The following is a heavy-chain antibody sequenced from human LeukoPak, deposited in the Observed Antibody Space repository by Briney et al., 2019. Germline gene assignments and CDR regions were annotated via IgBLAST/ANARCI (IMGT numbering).Heavy chain of an antibody. CDR3: ARTPYYYDSSGYAFDI. V-gene: IGHV4-59*01. CDR2: IYYSRST. D-gene: IGHD3-22*01. Sequence: SETLSLTCTVSGGSISSYYWSWIRQPPGKGLEWIGYIYYSRSTNYNPSLKSRVTISVDTSKNQFSLKLSSVTAADTAVYYCARTPYYYDSSGYAFDIWGQGTMVTVSS. CDR1: GGSISSYY. J-gene: IGHJ3*02.